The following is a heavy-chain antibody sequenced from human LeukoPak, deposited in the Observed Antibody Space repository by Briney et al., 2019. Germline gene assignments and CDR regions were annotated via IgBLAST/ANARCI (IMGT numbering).Heavy chain of an antibody. CDR2: MYSDGST. V-gene: IGHV3-53*01. J-gene: IGHJ4*02. CDR1: GFTVTSNY. Sequence: GGSPRLSCAASGFTVTSNYMSWVRQAPGKGLEWVSFMYSDGSTYYADSVKGRFTISRDNSKNTLYLQMNSLRAEDTAVYYCARYYYDSNGYPYYFDYWGQGTLVTISS. D-gene: IGHD3-22*01. CDR3: ARYYYDSNGYPYYFDY.